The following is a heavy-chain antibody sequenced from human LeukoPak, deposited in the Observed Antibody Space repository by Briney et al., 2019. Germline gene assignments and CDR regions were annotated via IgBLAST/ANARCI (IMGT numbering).Heavy chain of an antibody. J-gene: IGHJ2*01. CDR1: GFIFSDYS. V-gene: IGHV3-48*01. CDR3: ARSPTQWYFDL. Sequence: GGSLRLSCAASGFIFSDYSMNWVRQVPGKGLEWVSYISGGSSSIYYAESVKGRFAISRDDAKNSLYLQMNSLRAEDTAVYYCARSPTQWYFDLWGRGTLVTVSS. CDR2: ISGGSSSI. D-gene: IGHD2-15*01.